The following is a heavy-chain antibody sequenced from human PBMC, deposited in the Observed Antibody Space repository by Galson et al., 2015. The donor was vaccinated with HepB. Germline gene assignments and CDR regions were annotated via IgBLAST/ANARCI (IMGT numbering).Heavy chain of an antibody. CDR1: GYSFTLYG. CDR2: ISGKNGDT. V-gene: IGHV1-18*04. CDR3: AGSGIWYARDAIDI. D-gene: IGHD6-13*01. J-gene: IGHJ3*02. Sequence: SVKVSCKASGYSFTLYGFTWVRQAPGQGLEWMGWISGKNGDTNYAQKFQGKVTMTTDTSTDTVYMELRSLRSDDTAVYYCAGSGIWYARDAIDIWGQGTMVTVSS.